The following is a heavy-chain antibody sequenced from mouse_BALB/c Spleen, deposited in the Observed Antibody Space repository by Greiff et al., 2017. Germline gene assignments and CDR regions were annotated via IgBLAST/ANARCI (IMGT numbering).Heavy chain of an antibody. CDR3: ARQLGLLY. V-gene: IGHV1-26*01. Sequence: VQLQQSGPELVKPGASVKISCKASGYTFTDYYMNWVKQSHGKSLEWIGLVNPNNGGTSYNQKFKGKATLTVDKSSSTAYMELRSLTSEDSAVYYCARQLGLLYWGQGTLVTVSA. J-gene: IGHJ3*01. D-gene: IGHD3-1*01. CDR1: GYTFTDYY. CDR2: VNPNNGGT.